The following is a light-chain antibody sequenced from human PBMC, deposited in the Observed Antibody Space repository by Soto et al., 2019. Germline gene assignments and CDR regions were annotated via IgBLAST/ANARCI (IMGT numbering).Light chain of an antibody. J-gene: IGKJ4*01. CDR1: QSLNSY. Sequence: EIVLTQSPATLSLSPGERATLSCRASQSLNSYLAWFQQKPGQAPRLLIYDASNMATDIPARFSGSGSGTDFTLTISSLEPADFAVYYCQQRRDWPLTFGGGTKVEIK. V-gene: IGKV3-11*01. CDR3: QQRRDWPLT. CDR2: DAS.